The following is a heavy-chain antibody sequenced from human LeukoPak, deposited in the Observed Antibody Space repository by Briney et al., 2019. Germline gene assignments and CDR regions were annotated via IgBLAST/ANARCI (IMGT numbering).Heavy chain of an antibody. V-gene: IGHV3-23*01. CDR2: IRGSGDGT. D-gene: IGHD4-17*01. CDR1: GFTFSSYA. J-gene: IGHJ3*01. CDR3: GRDPNGDYVGAFDF. Sequence: PGGSLRLSCAASGFTFSSYAMTWVRQAPGKGLEWVSSIRGSGDGTSYADSVKGRFTMSRDNSKNTLYLQMNSLRAEDTAIYYCGRDPNGDYVGAFDFWGRGTLVTVSS.